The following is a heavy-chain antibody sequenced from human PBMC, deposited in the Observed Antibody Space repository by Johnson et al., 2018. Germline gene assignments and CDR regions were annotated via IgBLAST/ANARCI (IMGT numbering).Heavy chain of an antibody. CDR1: GFTFSSFG. CDR2: VSYDGSNK. D-gene: IGHD5-12*01. CDR3: AREIGWRYSGYDRRLDY. J-gene: IGHJ4*02. V-gene: IGHV3-30*03. Sequence: QVQLVQSGGGVVQXGRSLRLXCAASGFTFSSFGMHWVRQAPGKGLDWVAVVSYDGSNKKYAASVKGRFTISRDNSKNSLYLPMNSLRAEDTAVYYWAREIGWRYSGYDRRLDYWGQGTLVTVSS.